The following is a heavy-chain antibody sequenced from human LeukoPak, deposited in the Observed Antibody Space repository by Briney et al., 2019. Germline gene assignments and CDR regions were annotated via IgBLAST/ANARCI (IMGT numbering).Heavy chain of an antibody. V-gene: IGHV3-30-3*01. D-gene: IGHD3-10*01. CDR2: ISYDGSNK. CDR1: RFTFSSYA. CDR3: ASIGSGSRSHRIDY. J-gene: IGHJ4*02. Sequence: GGSLRLSCAASRFTFSSYAMHWVRQAPGKGLEWVAVISYDGSNKYYADSVKGRFTISRDNSKNTLYLQMNSLRAEDTAVYYCASIGSGSRSHRIDYWGQGTLVTVSS.